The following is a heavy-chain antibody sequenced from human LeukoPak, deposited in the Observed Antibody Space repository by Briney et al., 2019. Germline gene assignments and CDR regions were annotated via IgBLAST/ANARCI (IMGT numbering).Heavy chain of an antibody. Sequence: GRSLRLSCAASGFTFSSYAMHWVRQAPGKGLEWVAVISYDGSNKYYAGSVKGRFTISRDNSKNTLYLQMNSLRAEDTAVYYCARDSHCSSTSCYPRDWGQGTLVTVSS. CDR2: ISYDGSNK. D-gene: IGHD2-2*01. J-gene: IGHJ4*02. CDR3: ARDSHCSSTSCYPRD. V-gene: IGHV3-30*04. CDR1: GFTFSSYA.